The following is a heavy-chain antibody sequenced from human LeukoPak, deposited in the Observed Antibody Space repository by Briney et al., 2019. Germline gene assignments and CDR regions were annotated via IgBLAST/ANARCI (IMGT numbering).Heavy chain of an antibody. CDR1: GFTFSSYA. CDR3: AKVIDSSGYYLGFDY. D-gene: IGHD3-22*01. V-gene: IGHV3-23*01. Sequence: GGSLRLSCAASGFTFSSYAMSWVRQAPGKGLEWVSAISGSGGSTYYADSVKGRFTISRDNSKNTLHLQMNSLRAEDTAVYYCAKVIDSSGYYLGFDYWGQGTLVTVSS. CDR2: ISGSGGST. J-gene: IGHJ4*02.